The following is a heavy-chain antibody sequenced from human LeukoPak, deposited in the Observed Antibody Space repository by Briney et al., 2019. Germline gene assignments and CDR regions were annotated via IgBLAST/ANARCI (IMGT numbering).Heavy chain of an antibody. CDR3: AKDYDFWSGYCDY. CDR2: ISYDGSNK. Sequence: GGSLRLSCAASGFTFSSYAMHWVRQAPGKGLEWVAVISYDGSNKYYADSVKGRFTISRDNSKNTLYLQMNSLRAEDSALYYCAKDYDFWSGYCDYWGQGTLVTVSS. CDR1: GFTFSSYA. J-gene: IGHJ4*02. V-gene: IGHV3-30-3*01. D-gene: IGHD3-3*01.